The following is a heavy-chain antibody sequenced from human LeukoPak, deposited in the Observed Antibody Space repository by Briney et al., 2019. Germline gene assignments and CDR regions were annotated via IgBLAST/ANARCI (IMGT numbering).Heavy chain of an antibody. CDR2: IYYTGST. CDR1: GASISGSGYY. D-gene: IGHD1-20*01. J-gene: IGHJ3*02. CDR3: AREAYNWNVDAFDI. Sequence: PSETLSLTCAVSGASISGSGYYLGWIRQPPGKGLEWIGNIYYTGSTYYNASLQSRVTISIDMSKNQFSLKLSSVTAADTAVYYCAREAYNWNVDAFDIWGQGTMVTVSS. V-gene: IGHV4-39*07.